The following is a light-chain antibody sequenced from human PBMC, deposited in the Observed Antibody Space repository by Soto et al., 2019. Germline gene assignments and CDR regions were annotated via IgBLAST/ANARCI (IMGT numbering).Light chain of an antibody. Sequence: VLTQPPSASATPGQTVTISCSGRYSNIGSNFVSWYQRLPGTAPKLLIYSINQRPSGVPDRFSGSKSGTSASLTISGLQSEDEADCFCSSGDDSLDGPVFCGGTKVTVL. CDR3: SSGDDSLDGPV. CDR2: SIN. V-gene: IGLV1-44*01. CDR1: YSNIGSNF. J-gene: IGLJ3*02.